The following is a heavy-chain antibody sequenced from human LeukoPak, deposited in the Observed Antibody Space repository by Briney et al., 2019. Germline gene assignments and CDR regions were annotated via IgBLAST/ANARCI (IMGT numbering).Heavy chain of an antibody. CDR1: GFTFSSYS. D-gene: IGHD2-2*01. Sequence: GGSLRLSCAASGFTFSSYSMNSVRQAPGKGLGWVSSISSSSSYIYYADSVKGRFTISRDNAKNSLYLQMNSLRAEDTVVYYCARALGKDIVVVPAASSYWYFDLWGRGTLVTVSS. V-gene: IGHV3-21*01. J-gene: IGHJ2*01. CDR3: ARALGKDIVVVPAASSYWYFDL. CDR2: ISSSSSYI.